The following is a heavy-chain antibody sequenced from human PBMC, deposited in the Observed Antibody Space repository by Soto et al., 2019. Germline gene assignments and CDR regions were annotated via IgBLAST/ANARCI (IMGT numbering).Heavy chain of an antibody. CDR3: ARERITMIVVVSNAFDI. CDR2: INPSGGST. Sequence: ASVKVSCKASGYTFTSYYMHWVRQAPGQGLEWMGIINPSGGSTSYAQKFQGRVTMTRDTSTSTVYMELSSLRSEDTAAYYCARERITMIVVVSNAFDIWGQGTMVTVSS. V-gene: IGHV1-46*01. CDR1: GYTFTSYY. J-gene: IGHJ3*02. D-gene: IGHD3-22*01.